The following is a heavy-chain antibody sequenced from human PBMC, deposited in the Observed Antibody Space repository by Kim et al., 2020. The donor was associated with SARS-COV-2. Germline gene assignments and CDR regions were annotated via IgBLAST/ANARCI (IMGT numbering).Heavy chain of an antibody. D-gene: IGHD6-19*01. J-gene: IGHJ3*01. Sequence: VKGRFPISKDNAKNTLYLQLNSLRAEDTAVYYCAREAHTTGWLKSEAFDVWGQGTLVTVS. V-gene: IGHV3-74*01. CDR3: AREAHTTGWLKSEAFDV.